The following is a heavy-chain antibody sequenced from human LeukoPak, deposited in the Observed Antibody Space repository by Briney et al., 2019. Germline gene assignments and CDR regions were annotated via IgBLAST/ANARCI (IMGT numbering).Heavy chain of an antibody. J-gene: IGHJ4*02. V-gene: IGHV3-23*01. CDR2: ISGSGGST. CDR3: AKDPLWGGSSWRY. CDR1: GFTFSSYA. D-gene: IGHD6-13*01. Sequence: GGSPRLSCAASGFTFSSYAMSWVRQAPGKGLEWVSAISGSGGSTYYADSVKGRFTISRDNPKNTLCLQMNSLRVEDTAVYYCAKDPLWGGSSWRYWGQGTLVTVSS.